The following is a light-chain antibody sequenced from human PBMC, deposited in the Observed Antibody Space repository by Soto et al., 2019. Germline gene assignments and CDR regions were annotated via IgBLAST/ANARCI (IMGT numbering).Light chain of an antibody. V-gene: IGLV2-14*03. CDR3: SSYTTSNTRQIV. CDR1: SSDVGGYNY. J-gene: IGLJ1*01. Sequence: QSLLNQPASVSGSHGQSIPISYTGTSSDVGGYNYVSWYQHHPGKAPKLMIFDVSNRPSGVSNRFSGSKSGNTASLTISGLQPEDEADYYCSSYTTSNTRQIVFGTGTKVTVL. CDR2: DVS.